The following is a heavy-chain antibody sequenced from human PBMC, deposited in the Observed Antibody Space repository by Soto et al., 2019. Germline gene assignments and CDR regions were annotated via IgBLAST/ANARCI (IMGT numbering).Heavy chain of an antibody. Sequence: LSETLSLTCTVSGGSISSGGYYWSWIRQHPGKGLEWIGYIYYSGSTYYNPSLKSRVTISVDTSKNQFSLKLSSVTAADTAVYYCARIGGILTGYDAFDIWGQGTMVTVSS. J-gene: IGHJ3*02. CDR2: IYYSGST. CDR3: ARIGGILTGYDAFDI. CDR1: GGSISSGGYY. V-gene: IGHV4-31*03. D-gene: IGHD3-9*01.